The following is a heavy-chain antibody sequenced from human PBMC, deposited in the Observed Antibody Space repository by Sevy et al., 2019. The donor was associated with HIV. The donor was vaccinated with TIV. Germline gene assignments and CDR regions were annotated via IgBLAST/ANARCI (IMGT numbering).Heavy chain of an antibody. J-gene: IGHJ3*02. D-gene: IGHD3-22*01. Sequence: ASVKVSCKASGGTFSSYAISWVRQAPGQGLEWMGGIIPIFCTANYAQKFQGRVTITADESTSTAYMELSSLRSEDTAVYYWARAPYYYDSSGYKPILDALDIWGQGTMVTVSS. CDR3: ARAPYYYDSSGYKPILDALDI. V-gene: IGHV1-69*13. CDR1: GGTFSSYA. CDR2: IIPIFCTA.